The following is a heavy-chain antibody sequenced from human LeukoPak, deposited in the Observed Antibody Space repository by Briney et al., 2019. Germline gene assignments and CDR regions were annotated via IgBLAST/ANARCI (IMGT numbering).Heavy chain of an antibody. V-gene: IGHV4-59*01. Sequence: PSETLSLTCTVSGGSISSYYWSWIRQPPGKGLEWIGYIYYSGSTNYNPSPKSRVTISVDTSKNQFSLKLSSVTAADTAVYYCARTLSEYSSSSLGYWGQGTLVTVSS. CDR2: IYYSGST. CDR1: GGSISSYY. CDR3: ARTLSEYSSSSLGY. D-gene: IGHD6-6*01. J-gene: IGHJ4*02.